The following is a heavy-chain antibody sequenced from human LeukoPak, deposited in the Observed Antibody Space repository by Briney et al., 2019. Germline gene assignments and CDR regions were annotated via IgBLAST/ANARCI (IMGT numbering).Heavy chain of an antibody. Sequence: ASVTVSCKASGYTFTSYYMHWVRQAPGQGLEWMGIINPSGGSTSYAQKFQGRVTMTRDTSTSTVYMELSSLRSEDTAVYYCARDGRPYYYDSSGYGAFDIWGQGTMVTVSS. V-gene: IGHV1-46*01. D-gene: IGHD3-22*01. CDR2: INPSGGST. CDR1: GYTFTSYY. CDR3: ARDGRPYYYDSSGYGAFDI. J-gene: IGHJ3*02.